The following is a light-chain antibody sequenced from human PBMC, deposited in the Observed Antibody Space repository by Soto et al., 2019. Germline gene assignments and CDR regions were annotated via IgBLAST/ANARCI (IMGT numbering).Light chain of an antibody. J-gene: IGLJ3*02. CDR3: GKWDTKFNGEV. V-gene: IGLV1-51*02. CDR2: END. Sequence: QSVLTQPPSVSAAPGQKVTISCSGSSPNIGNKYVSWYQQIPGTAPKLLIYENDKRPSGIPYRFSGSKSGTSATLGITGLQTGGEADYYCGKWDTKFNGEVVGGGTKPAVL. CDR1: SPNIGNKY.